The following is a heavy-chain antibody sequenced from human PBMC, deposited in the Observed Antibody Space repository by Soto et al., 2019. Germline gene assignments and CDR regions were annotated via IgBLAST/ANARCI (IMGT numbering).Heavy chain of an antibody. V-gene: IGHV4-39*01. D-gene: IGHD4-17*01. J-gene: IGHJ5*02. CDR2: IYYSGST. CDR3: ARFHKYYGANWFDP. Sequence: PSETLSLTCTVSGGSISISSYYWGWILHPPGKGLEWIGSIYYSGSTYYNPSLKSRVTISVDTSKNQFSLTLTSVTAADTAVYYCARFHKYYGANWFDPWGQGTLVTVPS. CDR1: GGSISISSYY.